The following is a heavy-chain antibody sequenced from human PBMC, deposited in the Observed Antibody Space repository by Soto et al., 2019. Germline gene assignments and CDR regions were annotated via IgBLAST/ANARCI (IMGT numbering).Heavy chain of an antibody. Sequence: ASVKVSCKASGGTFSSYAISWVRQAPGQGLEWMGGIIPIFGTANYAQKFQGRVTITADESTSTAYTELSGLRSEDTAVYYCARWDPNYYDSSGYYDYWGQGTLVTVSS. V-gene: IGHV1-69*13. CDR2: IIPIFGTA. D-gene: IGHD3-22*01. CDR1: GGTFSSYA. J-gene: IGHJ4*02. CDR3: ARWDPNYYDSSGYYDY.